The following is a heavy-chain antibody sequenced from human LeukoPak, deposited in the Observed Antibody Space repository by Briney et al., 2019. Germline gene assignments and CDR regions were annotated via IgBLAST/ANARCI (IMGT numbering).Heavy chain of an antibody. J-gene: IGHJ4*02. D-gene: IGHD3-3*01. Sequence: SGGSLRLSCAASGFKFSDAWMTWVRQAPGKGLEWVSYISSSSNVIYYTDSVKGRFTISRDNARNLLSLQMNSLRAEDTAVYYCARGDPIYDFWSGGDYWGQGSLVTVSS. CDR1: GFKFSDAW. V-gene: IGHV3-48*01. CDR3: ARGDPIYDFWSGGDY. CDR2: ISSSSNVI.